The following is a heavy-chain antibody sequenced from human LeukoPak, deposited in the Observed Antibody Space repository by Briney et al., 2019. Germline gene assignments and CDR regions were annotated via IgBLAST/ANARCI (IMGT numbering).Heavy chain of an antibody. CDR3: ARQKGIAAYFDY. CDR1: GYTFTGYY. Sequence: VASVKVSCKASGYTFTGYYMHWVRQAPGQGLEWMGWINPNSGGTNYAQKFQGRVTMTRDTSISTAYMELSRLRSDDTAVYYCARQKGIAAYFDYWGQGTLVTVSS. D-gene: IGHD6-13*01. V-gene: IGHV1-2*02. J-gene: IGHJ4*02. CDR2: INPNSGGT.